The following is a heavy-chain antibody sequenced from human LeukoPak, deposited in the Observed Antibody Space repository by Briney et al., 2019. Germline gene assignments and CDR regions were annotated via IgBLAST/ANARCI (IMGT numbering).Heavy chain of an antibody. D-gene: IGHD4-23*01. V-gene: IGHV1-8*01. CDR3: ARGRVRWTLRYYYYGMDV. CDR1: GYTFTSYD. Sequence: ASVKVSCKASGYTFTSYDINWVRQATGQGLEWMGWMKPNSGNTGYAQKFQGRVTMTRNTSISTAYMELSSLRSEDTAVYYCARGRVRWTLRYYYYGMDVWGQGTTVTVSS. J-gene: IGHJ6*02. CDR2: MKPNSGNT.